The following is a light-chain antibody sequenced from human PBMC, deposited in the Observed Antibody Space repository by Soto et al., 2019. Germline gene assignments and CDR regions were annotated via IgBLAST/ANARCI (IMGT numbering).Light chain of an antibody. CDR1: QDISNW. CDR2: GAS. J-gene: IGKJ4*01. Sequence: DIQMTQSPSAMSASIGDRVTITCRASQDISNWVAWYQQRPGTAPKLLIYGASTLHGGVPSRFRGSGSGTDFTLTISSLQADDFATYYCQQYSRFPLTFGGGTKVDIK. CDR3: QQYSRFPLT. V-gene: IGKV1-12*01.